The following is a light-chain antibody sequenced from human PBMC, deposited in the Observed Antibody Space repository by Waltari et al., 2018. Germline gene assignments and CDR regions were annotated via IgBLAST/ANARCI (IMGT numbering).Light chain of an antibody. V-gene: IGKV4-1*01. CDR2: WAS. CDR1: QSLLYNSNDKNY. J-gene: IGKJ1*01. Sequence: DIVMTQSPASLAVSLGERVTITCKSSQSLLYNSNDKNYLAWYQQNPGQPPKLLFYWASTRHSGVPDRFSGSGSATDFTLTISGLQAEDVAVYYCQQYYSRRTFGQGTRVEIK. CDR3: QQYYSRRT.